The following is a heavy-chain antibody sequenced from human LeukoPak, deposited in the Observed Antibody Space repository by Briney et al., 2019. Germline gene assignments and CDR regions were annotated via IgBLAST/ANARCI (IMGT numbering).Heavy chain of an antibody. V-gene: IGHV5-51*01. CDR2: IYPGDSDT. CDR1: GYSFTSYW. J-gene: IGHJ6*02. D-gene: IGHD6-6*01. CDR3: AGRGMYSSSSRYYYGMDV. Sequence: GESLKISCKGSGYSFTSYWIGWVRQMPGKGLEWMGIIYPGDSDTRYSPSFQGQVTISADKSISTAYLQWSSLKASDTAMYYCAGRGMYSSSSRYYYGMDVWGQGTTVTVSS.